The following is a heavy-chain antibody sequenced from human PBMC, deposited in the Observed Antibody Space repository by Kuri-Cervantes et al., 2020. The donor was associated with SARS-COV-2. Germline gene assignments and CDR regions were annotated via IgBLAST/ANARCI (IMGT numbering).Heavy chain of an antibody. J-gene: IGHJ6*02. Sequence: SETLSLTCTVSGGSVGSGSYYWSWIRQPPGKGLEWIGYIYYSGSTNYNPSLKSRVTISVDTSKNQFSLKLSSVTAADTAVYYCARGNPRLVPAARGFRSGPERSEVHAEDHYYGMNVWGQGTTVTVSS. CDR1: GGSVGSGSYY. CDR2: IYYSGST. D-gene: IGHD2-2*01. CDR3: ARGNPRLVPAARGFRSGPERSEVHAEDHYYGMNV. V-gene: IGHV4-61*01.